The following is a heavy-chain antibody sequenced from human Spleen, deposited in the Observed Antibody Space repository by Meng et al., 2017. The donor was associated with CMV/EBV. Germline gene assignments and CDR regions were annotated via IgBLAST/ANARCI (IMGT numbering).Heavy chain of an antibody. CDR2: INPYRSST. CDR3: ARGWDAPGILLAPGTLRVAPFDF. CDR1: Y. J-gene: IGHJ3*01. Sequence: YMDWVRKAPGQGLEWMGVINPYRSSTSYAQNFQGRVAMTRDTSASTFYMELSGLRSEDTAMYYCARGWDAPGILLAPGTLRVAPFDFWGQGTMVTVSS. V-gene: IGHV1-46*01. D-gene: IGHD2-8*01.